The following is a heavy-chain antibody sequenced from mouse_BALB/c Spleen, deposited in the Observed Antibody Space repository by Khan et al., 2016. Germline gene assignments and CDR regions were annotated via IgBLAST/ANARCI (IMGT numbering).Heavy chain of an antibody. Sequence: EVQLQESGPELVKPGASVKMSCKASGYTFTNYVMHWVKQKPGQGLEWIGYINPYNAGTKYNEKFKDKATLTSDRSSSTAYMELSSLTSEDSAVYYCARDYYGYDFDYWGQGTTLTVSS. J-gene: IGHJ2*01. CDR1: GYTFTNYV. CDR2: INPYNAGT. V-gene: IGHV1S136*01. D-gene: IGHD2-2*01. CDR3: ARDYYGYDFDY.